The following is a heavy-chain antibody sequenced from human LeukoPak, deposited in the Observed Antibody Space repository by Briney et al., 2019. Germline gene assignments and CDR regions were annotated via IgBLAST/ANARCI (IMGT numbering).Heavy chain of an antibody. CDR3: ARGTVTAPDY. D-gene: IGHD2-21*02. CDR2: IYSGGDT. V-gene: IGHV3-53*01. Sequence: GGSLRLSCAASGFSVSNTYMSWVRQAPGKGLEWVSIIYSGGDTYYADSVKGRFTISRDNSKNTLYLQMNRLRPEDTAVYYCARGTVTAPDYWGQGTLVTVSS. J-gene: IGHJ4*02. CDR1: GFSVSNTY.